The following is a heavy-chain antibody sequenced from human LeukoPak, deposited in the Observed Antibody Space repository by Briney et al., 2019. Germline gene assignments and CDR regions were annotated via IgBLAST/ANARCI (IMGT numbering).Heavy chain of an antibody. CDR2: IIPIFGTA. Sequence: SVKVSCKASGGTFSSYAISWVRQAPGQGLEWMGGIIPIFGTANYAQEFQGRVTITADESTSTAYMELSSLRSEDTAVYYCARGRAAYAYYYDSSGYYPLDYWGQGTLVTVSS. D-gene: IGHD3-22*01. V-gene: IGHV1-69*13. J-gene: IGHJ4*02. CDR1: GGTFSSYA. CDR3: ARGRAAYAYYYDSSGYYPLDY.